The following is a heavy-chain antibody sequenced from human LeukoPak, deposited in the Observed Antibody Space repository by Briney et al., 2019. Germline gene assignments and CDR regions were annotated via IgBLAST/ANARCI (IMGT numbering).Heavy chain of an antibody. V-gene: IGHV3-66*01. CDR2: LYSGGTT. J-gene: IGHJ5*02. Sequence: PGGSLRLSCAASGFTVDTTYMTWVRQAPGKGLEWVSILYSGGTTYYADSVEGRFTISRDNSENTLYLQMNSLRAEDTAVYYCAKISGVGSGSYYWFDPWGQGTLVTVSS. D-gene: IGHD3-10*01. CDR3: AKISGVGSGSYYWFDP. CDR1: GFTVDTTY.